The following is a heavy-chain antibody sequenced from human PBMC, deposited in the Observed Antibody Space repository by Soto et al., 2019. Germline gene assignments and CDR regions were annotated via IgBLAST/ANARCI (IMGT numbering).Heavy chain of an antibody. V-gene: IGHV3-48*03. J-gene: IGHJ4*02. Sequence: GGSLRLSCVASRFTFSTYEMHWVRQAPGKGLEWVSYISSGGSTVYYADSVKGRFTISRDNTRNSLYLQMNSLRDEDTALYYCVRYCSTTLCNGVATRTFDYWGQGXLVTV. CDR2: ISSGGSTV. CDR3: VRYCSTTLCNGVATRTFDY. CDR1: RFTFSTYE. D-gene: IGHD2-2*01.